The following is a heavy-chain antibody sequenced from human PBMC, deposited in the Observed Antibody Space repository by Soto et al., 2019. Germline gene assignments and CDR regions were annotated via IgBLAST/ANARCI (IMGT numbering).Heavy chain of an antibody. CDR2: VYYTGST. Sequence: SETLSRTCSVAGGSVSGSYWGWIRQSPGKGLEWLGYVYYTGSTNYSPSLRSRVSISVDTSKNEFSLRLSSVTAADTAVYFCARSVAVPGAHIGYW. CDR3: ARSVAVPGAHIGY. V-gene: IGHV4-59*02. J-gene: IGHJ4*01. CDR1: GGSVSGSY. D-gene: IGHD6-19*01.